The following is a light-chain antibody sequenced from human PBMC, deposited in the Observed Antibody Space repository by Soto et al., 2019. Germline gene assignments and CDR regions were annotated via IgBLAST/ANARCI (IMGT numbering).Light chain of an antibody. J-gene: IGLJ2*01. CDR1: SSDVGGYNY. CDR3: SSYTSSSTVI. V-gene: IGLV2-14*03. CDR2: DVS. Sequence: QSALTQPASVSGSPGQSIAISCTGSSSDVGGYNYVSWYQQHSGKAPKLMIYDVSSRPSGVSDRFSGSKSGNTASLTISGLQAEDEAEYYCSSYTSSSTVIFGGGTKLTV.